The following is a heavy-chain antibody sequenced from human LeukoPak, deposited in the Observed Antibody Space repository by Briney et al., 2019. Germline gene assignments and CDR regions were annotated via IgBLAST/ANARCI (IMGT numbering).Heavy chain of an antibody. V-gene: IGHV3-30-3*01. D-gene: IGHD3-22*01. Sequence: GGSLRLSCAASGFTFSSYWMNWARQAPGKGLEWVAVISYDGSNKYYADSVKGRFTISRDNSKNTLYLQMNSLRAEDTAVYYCARVPAGSSGYYYGIDYWGQGTLVTVSS. CDR2: ISYDGSNK. CDR3: ARVPAGSSGYYYGIDY. CDR1: GFTFSSYW. J-gene: IGHJ4*02.